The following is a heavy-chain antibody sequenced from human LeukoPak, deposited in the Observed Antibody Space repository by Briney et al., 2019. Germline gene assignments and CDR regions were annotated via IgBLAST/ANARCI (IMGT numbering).Heavy chain of an antibody. D-gene: IGHD3-22*01. CDR1: GFTFSNAW. CDR2: IKSKTDGGTT. Sequence: GGSLRLACAASGFTFSNAWMNWVRQAPGKGLEWVGRIKSKTDGGTTDYAAPVKGRFTNSRDDSKNTLYLQMNSLKTEDTAVYYFSTTYYYDSSEGYWGQGTLVTVSS. V-gene: IGHV3-15*07. J-gene: IGHJ4*02. CDR3: STTYYYDSSEGY.